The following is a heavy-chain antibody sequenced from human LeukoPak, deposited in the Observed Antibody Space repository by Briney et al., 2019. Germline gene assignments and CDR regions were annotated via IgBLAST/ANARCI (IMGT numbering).Heavy chain of an antibody. CDR3: ARHPNYYGSVHFDY. Sequence: PSETLSLTCAVYGGSFSGYYWSWIRQPPGKGLEWIGEINHSGSTNYNPSLKSRVTISVDTSKNQFSLKLSSVTAADTAVYYCARHPNYYGSVHFDYWGQGTLVTVSS. J-gene: IGHJ4*02. CDR1: GGSFSGYY. CDR2: INHSGST. D-gene: IGHD3-10*01. V-gene: IGHV4-34*01.